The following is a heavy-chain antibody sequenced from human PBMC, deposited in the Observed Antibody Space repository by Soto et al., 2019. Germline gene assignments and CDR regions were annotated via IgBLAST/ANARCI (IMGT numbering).Heavy chain of an antibody. Sequence: SETLSLTCTVSGGSISSSSYYWGWIRQPPGKGLEWIGSIYYSGSTYYNPSLKSRVTISVDTSKNQFSLKLSSVTAADTAVYYCARLGIVVVVAAYFDYWGQGTLVTVSS. CDR1: GGSISSSSYY. J-gene: IGHJ4*02. CDR2: IYYSGST. V-gene: IGHV4-39*01. D-gene: IGHD2-15*01. CDR3: ARLGIVVVVAAYFDY.